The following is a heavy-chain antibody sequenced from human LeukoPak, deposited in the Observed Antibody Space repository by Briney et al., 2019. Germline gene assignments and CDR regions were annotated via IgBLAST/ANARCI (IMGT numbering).Heavy chain of an antibody. J-gene: IGHJ4*02. V-gene: IGHV5-51*01. Sequence: GESLQISCQGSGSSFTSYWIGWVRQLPGKGLEWMGIIYPGDSDTRYSPSFQGQVTISADKSISTAYLQWSSLKASDTAMYYCARGEDLSSACDYWGQGTLVTVSS. CDR1: GSSFTSYW. CDR3: ARGEDLSSACDY. CDR2: IYPGDSDT.